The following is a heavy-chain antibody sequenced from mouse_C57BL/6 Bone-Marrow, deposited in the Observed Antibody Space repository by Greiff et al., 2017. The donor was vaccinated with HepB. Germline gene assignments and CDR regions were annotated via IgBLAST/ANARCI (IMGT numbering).Heavy chain of an antibody. CDR3: TNYDYDVAWFAY. D-gene: IGHD2-4*01. Sequence: VKLVESGAELVRPGASVTLSCKASGYTFTDYEMHWVKQTPVHGLEWIGAIDPETGGTAYNQKFKGKAILTADKSSSTAYMELRSLTSEDSAVYYCTNYDYDVAWFAYWGQGTLVTVSA. J-gene: IGHJ3*01. CDR2: IDPETGGT. V-gene: IGHV1-15*01. CDR1: GYTFTDYE.